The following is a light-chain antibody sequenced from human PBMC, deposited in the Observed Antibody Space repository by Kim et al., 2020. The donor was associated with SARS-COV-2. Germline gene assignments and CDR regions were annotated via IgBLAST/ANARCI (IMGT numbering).Light chain of an antibody. V-gene: IGKV1-39*01. CDR3: QQSYSTPPYT. CDR1: QSISSY. CDR2: AAS. J-gene: IGKJ2*01. Sequence: ASVVDRVSITCRASQSISSYLNWYQQKPGKAPKLLIYAASSLQSGVPSRFSGSGSRTDFTLAISSLQPEDFTTYYCQQSYSTPPYTFGQGTKLEI.